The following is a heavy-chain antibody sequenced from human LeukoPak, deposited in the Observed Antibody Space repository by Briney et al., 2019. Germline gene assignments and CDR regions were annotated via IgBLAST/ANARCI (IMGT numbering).Heavy chain of an antibody. V-gene: IGHV5-51*01. J-gene: IGHJ4*02. D-gene: IGHD4-23*01. CDR1: GYSFTGNW. Sequence: GESLKISCKGSGYSFTGNWIGWVRQMPGKGLEWMGVIYPSDSDTRYSPSFQGQVTISADKSISTAYLQWRSLKVSDSAMYYCARLTAVVTFDYWGQGTLVTVSS. CDR2: IYPSDSDT. CDR3: ARLTAVVTFDY.